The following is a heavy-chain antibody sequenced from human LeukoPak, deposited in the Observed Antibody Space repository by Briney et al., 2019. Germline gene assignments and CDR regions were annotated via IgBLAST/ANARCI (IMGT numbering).Heavy chain of an antibody. Sequence: ASVKVSCKASGYTFTSYGISWVRQAPGQGLEWMGWISAYNGNTNYAQKLQGRVTMTTDTSTGTAYMELRSLKSDDTALYYCARAPPGYYYMDVWGKGTAVTISS. J-gene: IGHJ6*03. CDR2: ISAYNGNT. CDR3: ARAPPGYYYMDV. CDR1: GYTFTSYG. V-gene: IGHV1-18*01. D-gene: IGHD2-8*02.